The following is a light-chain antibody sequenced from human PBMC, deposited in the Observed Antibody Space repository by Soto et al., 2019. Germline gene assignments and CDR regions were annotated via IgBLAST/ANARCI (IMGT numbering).Light chain of an antibody. CDR2: GNR. J-gene: IGLJ3*02. Sequence: QSVLTQPPSVSGAPGQRVTISCTGNNSNLGAGYDVHWYQQLPGAAHKLVNFGNRNRPSGVPERFSGSKSGTSASLAITGLKAEDEDYYYCQAYDYSLTASVFGGGTKLTVL. CDR3: QAYDYSLTASV. CDR1: NSNLGAGYD. V-gene: IGLV1-40*01.